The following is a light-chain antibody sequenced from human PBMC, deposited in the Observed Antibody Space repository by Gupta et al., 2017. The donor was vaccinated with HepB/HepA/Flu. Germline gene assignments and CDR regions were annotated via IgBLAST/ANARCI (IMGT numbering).Light chain of an antibody. V-gene: IGLV10-54*04. Sequence: QAGLTQPPSVSKGLRQTATLTCTGNSNNVGNEGAAWLQQHQGQPPKLLFYRNNNRPSGISERFSASRSGNTASLTITGLQSEDEADDYCSASDTSHNAYVFGTGTKLTVL. CDR1: SNNVGNEG. CDR2: RNN. CDR3: SASDTSHNAYV. J-gene: IGLJ1*01.